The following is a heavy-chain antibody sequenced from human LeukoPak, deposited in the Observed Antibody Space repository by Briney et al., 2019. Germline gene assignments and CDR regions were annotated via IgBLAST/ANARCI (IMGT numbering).Heavy chain of an antibody. Sequence: GGSLRLSCAASGFTFSSYAMGWVRQAPGKGLEWVSAISGSGGSTYYADSVKGRFTISRDNSKNTLYLQMNSLRAEDTAVYYCAKDDPPITMVRGVTPPWYFDYWGQGTLVTVSS. CDR2: ISGSGGST. J-gene: IGHJ4*02. CDR1: GFTFSSYA. CDR3: AKDDPPITMVRGVTPPWYFDY. D-gene: IGHD3-10*01. V-gene: IGHV3-23*01.